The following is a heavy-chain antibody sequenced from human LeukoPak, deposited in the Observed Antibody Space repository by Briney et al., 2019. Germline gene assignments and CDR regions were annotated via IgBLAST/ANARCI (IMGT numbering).Heavy chain of an antibody. CDR1: GFTFSSYA. J-gene: IGHJ2*01. Sequence: GGSLRLSCAASGFTFSSYAMSWVRQAPGKGLEWVSTLSASGGSTFYAASVKGRFTVSRDNSKNTLFLQMNTLRAEDTAVYYCATLYGDYNWYFDLWGRGTLVTVSS. CDR3: ATLYGDYNWYFDL. D-gene: IGHD4-17*01. V-gene: IGHV3-23*01. CDR2: LSASGGST.